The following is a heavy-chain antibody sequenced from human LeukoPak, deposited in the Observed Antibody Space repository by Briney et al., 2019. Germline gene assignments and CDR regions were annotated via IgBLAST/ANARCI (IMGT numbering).Heavy chain of an antibody. D-gene: IGHD3-10*01. CDR3: ARSFKPNLVPWFGEFVPGFDY. CDR1: GGSISSYY. CDR2: IYYSGST. J-gene: IGHJ4*02. Sequence: SETLSLTCTVSGGSISSYYWSWIRQPPGKGLEWIGYIYYSGSTNYNPSLKSRVTISVDTSKNQFSLKLSSVTAADTAVYYCARSFKPNLVPWFGEFVPGFDYWGQGTLVTVSS. V-gene: IGHV4-59*01.